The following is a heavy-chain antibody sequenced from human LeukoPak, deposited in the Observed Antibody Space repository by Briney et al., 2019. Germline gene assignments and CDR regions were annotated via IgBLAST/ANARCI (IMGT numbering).Heavy chain of an antibody. CDR1: GGSISSNY. D-gene: IGHD3-10*01. V-gene: IGHV4-31*03. J-gene: IGHJ4*02. Sequence: SETLSLTCSVSGGSISSNYWSWIRQHPGKGLEWIGYIYYSGSTYYNPSLKSRVTISVDTSKNQFSLKLSSVTAADTAVYYCASREGVRVGYFDYWGQGTLVTVSS. CDR2: IYYSGST. CDR3: ASREGVRVGYFDY.